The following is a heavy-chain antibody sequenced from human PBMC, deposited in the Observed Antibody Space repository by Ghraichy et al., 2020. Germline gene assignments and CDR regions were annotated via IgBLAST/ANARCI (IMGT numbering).Heavy chain of an antibody. CDR2: ISGSGETT. CDR1: GFTFSRYP. Sequence: GESLRLSCVTSGFTFSRYPMTWVRQAPGKGLEWVSYISGSGETTFYADAVKGRFTISRDNTKNLLFLQMNSLSAEDTVLYYCARADDDYYYAMDVWGQGTTVIVS. CDR3: ARADDDYYYAMDV. D-gene: IGHD1-1*01. V-gene: IGHV3-48*04. J-gene: IGHJ6*02.